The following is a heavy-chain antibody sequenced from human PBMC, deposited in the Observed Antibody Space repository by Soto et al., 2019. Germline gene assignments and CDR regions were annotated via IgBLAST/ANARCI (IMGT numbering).Heavy chain of an antibody. Sequence: SLRLSCAASGFTSSSYSMNWVRQAPGKGLEWVSYISSSSSTIYYADSVKGRFTISRDNAKNSLYLQMNSLRDEDTAVYYCASQGPYDFWSGYTRDYWGQGTLVTVSS. CDR2: ISSSSSTI. D-gene: IGHD3-3*01. V-gene: IGHV3-48*02. CDR3: ASQGPYDFWSGYTRDY. J-gene: IGHJ4*02. CDR1: GFTSSSYS.